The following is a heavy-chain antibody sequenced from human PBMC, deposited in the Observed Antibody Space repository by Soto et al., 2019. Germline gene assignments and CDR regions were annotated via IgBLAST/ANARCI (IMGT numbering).Heavy chain of an antibody. D-gene: IGHD2-8*01. J-gene: IGHJ4*02. CDR2: IFSSGTT. V-gene: IGHV3-53*01. CDR3: VSEGVYETANDR. Sequence: GGSLRLSCAASGFTVNSKYMSWVRQAPGRGLEWVSVIFSSGTTFYADSVKGRFALSRDNSKIALYLQMSNLRAEDTALYYCVSEGVYETANDRWGRGTLVTLSS. CDR1: GFTVNSKY.